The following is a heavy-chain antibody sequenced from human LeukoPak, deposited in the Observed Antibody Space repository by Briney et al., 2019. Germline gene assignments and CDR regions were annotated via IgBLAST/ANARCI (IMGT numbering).Heavy chain of an antibody. D-gene: IGHD6-13*01. CDR2: IWYDGSNK. J-gene: IGHJ5*02. V-gene: IGHV3-33*01. CDR3: ARDRSLTWYYSSSGENWFDP. CDR1: GFTFSSYG. Sequence: GRSLRLSCAASGFTFSSYGMHWVRQAPGKGLEWVAVIWYDGSNKYYADSVKGRFTISRDNSKNTLYLQMNSLRAEDTAVHYCARDRSLTWYYSSSGENWFDPWGQGTLVTVSS.